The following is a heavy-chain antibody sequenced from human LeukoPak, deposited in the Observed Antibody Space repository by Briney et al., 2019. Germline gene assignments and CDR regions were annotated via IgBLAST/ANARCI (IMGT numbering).Heavy chain of an antibody. CDR3: ARDVYYYDSSGFDP. J-gene: IGHJ5*02. CDR2: ISGSSSYI. Sequence: SCKASGGTFSSYAISWVRQAPGKGLEWVSSISGSSSYIYYADSVKGRFTISRDNAKNSLYLQMNSLRAEDTAVYYCARDVYYYDSSGFDPWGQGTLVTVSS. V-gene: IGHV3-21*01. D-gene: IGHD3-22*01. CDR1: GGTFSSYA.